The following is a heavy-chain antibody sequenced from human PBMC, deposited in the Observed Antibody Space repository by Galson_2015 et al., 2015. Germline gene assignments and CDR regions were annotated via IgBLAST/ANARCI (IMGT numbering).Heavy chain of an antibody. CDR1: GDSVSSNSAA. Sequence: CAISGDSVSSNSAAWNWIRQSPSRGLEWLGRTYYRSKWYNDYAVSVKSRITINPDTSKNQFSLQLNSVTPGDTAVYYCARGGDFWSGYWSDYFDYWGQGTLVTVSS. D-gene: IGHD3-3*01. V-gene: IGHV6-1*01. CDR3: ARGGDFWSGYWSDYFDY. CDR2: TYYRSKWYN. J-gene: IGHJ4*02.